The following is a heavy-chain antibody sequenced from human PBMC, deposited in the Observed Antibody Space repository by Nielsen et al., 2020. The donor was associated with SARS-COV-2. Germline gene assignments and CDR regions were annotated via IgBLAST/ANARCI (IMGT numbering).Heavy chain of an antibody. J-gene: IGHJ4*02. Sequence: SVKVSCKASGGTFSSYAISWVRQAPGQGLEWMGRIIPILGIANYAQKFQGRVSMTEDTSTDTAYMELSSLRSEDTAVYYCATGLWSFYYFDYWGQGTLVTVSS. CDR1: GGTFSSYA. D-gene: IGHD4/OR15-4a*01. CDR3: ATGLWSFYYFDY. CDR2: IIPILGIA. V-gene: IGHV1-69*04.